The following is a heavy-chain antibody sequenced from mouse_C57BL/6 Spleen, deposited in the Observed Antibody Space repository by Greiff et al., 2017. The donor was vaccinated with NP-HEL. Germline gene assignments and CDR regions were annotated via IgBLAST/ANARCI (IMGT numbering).Heavy chain of an antibody. J-gene: IGHJ2*01. V-gene: IGHV5-6*01. CDR2: ISSGGSYT. CDR1: GFTFSSYG. Sequence: EVQGVESGGDLVKPGGSLKLSCAASGFTFSSYGMSWVRQTPDKRLEWVATISSGGSYTYYPDSVKGRFTISRDNAKNTLYLQMSSLKSEDTAMYYCAREAYGSSFFDYWGQGTTLTVSS. CDR3: AREAYGSSFFDY. D-gene: IGHD1-1*01.